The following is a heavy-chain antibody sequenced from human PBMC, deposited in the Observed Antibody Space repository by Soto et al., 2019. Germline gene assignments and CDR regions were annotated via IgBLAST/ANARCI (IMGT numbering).Heavy chain of an antibody. Sequence: ASVKVSCKASGGTFSSYAISWVRQAPGQGLEWMGGIIPIFGTANYAQKFQGRVTITADESTSTAYMELSSLRSEDTAVYYCAREYSSSSYFDYWGQGTLVTVSS. V-gene: IGHV1-69*13. D-gene: IGHD6-6*01. CDR1: GGTFSSYA. CDR3: AREYSSSSYFDY. CDR2: IIPIFGTA. J-gene: IGHJ4*02.